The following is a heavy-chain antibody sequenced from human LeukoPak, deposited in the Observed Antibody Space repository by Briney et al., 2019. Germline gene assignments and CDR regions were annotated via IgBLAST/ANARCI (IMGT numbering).Heavy chain of an antibody. V-gene: IGHV4-30-4*07. CDR1: GVSINSGGYS. CDR3: ARRIAASDAFDI. J-gene: IGHJ3*02. Sequence: PSQTLSLTCAVSGVSINSGGYSWSWIRQPPGKGLEWIAYIFHSGSTNYNSSLKSRVTISIDTSKNHFSLKLNSVTAADTAVYYCARRIAASDAFDIWGQGTMVTVSS. CDR2: IFHSGST. D-gene: IGHD6-13*01.